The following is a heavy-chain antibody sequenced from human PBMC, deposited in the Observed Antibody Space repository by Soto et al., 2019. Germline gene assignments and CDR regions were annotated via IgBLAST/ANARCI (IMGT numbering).Heavy chain of an antibody. D-gene: IGHD3-10*01. CDR3: TRQRELFYYYYGMDV. V-gene: IGHV3-73*01. J-gene: IGHJ6*02. CDR1: GFTFSGSA. Sequence: PVGSLRLSCAASGFTFSGSAMHWVRQASGKGLEWVGRIRSKANSYATAYAASVKGRFTISRDDSKNTAYLQMNSLKTEDTAVYYCTRQRELFYYYYGMDVWGQGTTVTVSS. CDR2: IRSKANSYAT.